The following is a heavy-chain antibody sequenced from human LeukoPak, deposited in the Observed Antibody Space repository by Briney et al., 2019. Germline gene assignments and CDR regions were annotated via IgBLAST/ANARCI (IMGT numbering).Heavy chain of an antibody. CDR3: ARDGGYYDSSGYLH. CDR1: GGSISSSSYY. CDR2: IYYSGST. J-gene: IGHJ4*02. D-gene: IGHD3-22*01. Sequence: PSETLSLTCTVSGGSISSSSYYWGWIRQPPGKGLEWIGSIYYSGSTYYNPSLKSRVTISVDTSKNQFSLKLSSVTDADTAVYYCARDGGYYDSSGYLHWGQGTLVTVSS. V-gene: IGHV4-39*07.